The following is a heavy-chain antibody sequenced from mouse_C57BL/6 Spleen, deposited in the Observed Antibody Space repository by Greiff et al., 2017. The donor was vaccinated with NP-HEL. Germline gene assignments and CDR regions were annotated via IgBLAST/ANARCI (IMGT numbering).Heavy chain of an antibody. D-gene: IGHD2-3*01. V-gene: IGHV5-17*01. Sequence: EVKVVESGGGLVKPGGSLKLSCAASGFTFSDYGMHWVRQAPEKGLEWVAYISSGSSTIYYADTVKGRFTISRDNAKNTLFLQMTSLRSEDTAMYYCARRNDYAMDYWGQGTSVTVSS. J-gene: IGHJ4*01. CDR3: ARRNDYAMDY. CDR1: GFTFSDYG. CDR2: ISSGSSTI.